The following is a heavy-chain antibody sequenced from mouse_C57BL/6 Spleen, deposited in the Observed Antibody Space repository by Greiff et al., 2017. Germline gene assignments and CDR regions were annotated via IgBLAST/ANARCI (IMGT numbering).Heavy chain of an antibody. Sequence: QVQLKESGPGLVAPSQSLSITCTVSGFSLTSYGVHWVRQPPGKGLEWLVVIWSDGSTTYNSALKSRLSISEDNSKSQVFLKMNSLQTDDTAMYYCARHGGSGYDAMDYWGQGTSVTVSS. V-gene: IGHV2-6-1*01. CDR2: IWSDGST. D-gene: IGHD3-2*02. J-gene: IGHJ4*01. CDR1: GFSLTSYG. CDR3: ARHGGSGYDAMDY.